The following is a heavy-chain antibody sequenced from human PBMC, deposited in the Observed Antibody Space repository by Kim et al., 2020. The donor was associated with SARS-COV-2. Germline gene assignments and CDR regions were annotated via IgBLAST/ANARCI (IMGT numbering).Heavy chain of an antibody. D-gene: IGHD6-13*01. CDR1: GGSFSGYY. CDR3: ARGRYSSSWYGTVYWFDP. J-gene: IGHJ5*02. V-gene: IGHV4-34*01. Sequence: SETLSLTCAVYGGSFSGYYWNWIRQPPGKGLEWIGEINHSGSTNYNPSLKSRVTISVDTSKNQLSLKLSSVTAADTAVYYCARGRYSSSWYGTVYWFDPWGQGNRVTVSS. CDR2: INHSGST.